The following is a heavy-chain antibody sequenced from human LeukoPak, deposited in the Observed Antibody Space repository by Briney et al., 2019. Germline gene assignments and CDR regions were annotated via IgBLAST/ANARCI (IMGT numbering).Heavy chain of an antibody. D-gene: IGHD3-10*01. J-gene: IGHJ4*02. CDR3: AKGRSGGSGSYYNREFDY. V-gene: IGHV3-30*18. CDR2: ISYDGSNK. Sequence: PGGSLRLSCAASGFTFSSYGMHWVRQAPGKGLEWVAVISYDGSNKYYADSVKGRFTISRDNSKNTLYLQMNSLRAEDTAVYYCAKGRSGGSGSYYNREFDYWGQGTLVTVSS. CDR1: GFTFSSYG.